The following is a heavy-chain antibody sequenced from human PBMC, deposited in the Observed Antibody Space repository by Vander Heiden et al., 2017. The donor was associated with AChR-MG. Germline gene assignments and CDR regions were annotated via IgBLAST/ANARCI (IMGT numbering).Heavy chain of an antibody. J-gene: IGHJ3*02. D-gene: IGHD2-15*01. CDR3: ARDLGYCSGGSCYPDAFDI. CDR2: IKQDGSEK. V-gene: IGHV3-7*01. Sequence: EVQLVESGGGLVQPGGSLRLSCAAPGFTFSSYWMGWVRQAPGKGLEWVANIKQDGSEKYYVDSVKGRFTISRDNAKNSLYLQMNSLRAEDTAVYYCARDLGYCSGGSCYPDAFDIWGQGTMVTVSS. CDR1: GFTFSSYW.